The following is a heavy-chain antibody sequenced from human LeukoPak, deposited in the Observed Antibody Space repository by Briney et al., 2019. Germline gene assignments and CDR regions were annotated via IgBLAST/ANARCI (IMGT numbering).Heavy chain of an antibody. Sequence: GGSLRLSCAASGFTFSSYSMDWVSQAPGKGLEWVSHISSSSGTIYYADSVKGRFTISRDNAKNSLYLQMNSLRDEDTAVYYCARDDSSGYYYPYYFDYWGQGTLVTVSS. CDR2: ISSSSGTI. V-gene: IGHV3-48*02. D-gene: IGHD3-22*01. CDR1: GFTFSSYS. CDR3: ARDDSSGYYYPYYFDY. J-gene: IGHJ4*02.